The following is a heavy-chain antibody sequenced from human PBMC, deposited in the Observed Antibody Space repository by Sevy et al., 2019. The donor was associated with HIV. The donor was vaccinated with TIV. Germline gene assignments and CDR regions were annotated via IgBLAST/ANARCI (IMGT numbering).Heavy chain of an antibody. J-gene: IGHJ3*02. CDR3: GREGAGNAFDI. CDR2: IYYSGST. CDR1: GGSISSGGYY. Sequence: SETLSLTCTVSGGSISSGGYYWSWIRQHPGKGLEWIGYIYYSGSTYYNPSLKSRVTISVDTSKNQFSLKLSSVTAADTAVYYCGREGAGNAFDIWGQGTMVTVSS. V-gene: IGHV4-31*03.